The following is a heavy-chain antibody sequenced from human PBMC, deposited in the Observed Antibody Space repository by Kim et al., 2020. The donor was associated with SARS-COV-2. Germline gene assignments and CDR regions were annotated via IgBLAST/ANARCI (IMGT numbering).Heavy chain of an antibody. Sequence: KYNGDPVKGRFTISRDNSKNTVYLQVNSLRAEDTAVYFCARNSDTLGFVYWGQGTLVTVSS. CDR3: ARNSDTLGFVY. D-gene: IGHD2-15*01. J-gene: IGHJ4*02. CDR2: K. V-gene: IGHV3-30*07.